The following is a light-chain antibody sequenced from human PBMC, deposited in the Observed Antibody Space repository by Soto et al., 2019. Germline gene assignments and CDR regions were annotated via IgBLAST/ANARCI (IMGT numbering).Light chain of an antibody. Sequence: IVFKQSPATLSLSPGERATLSCRASQSISSYLAWYQQKPGQAPRLLIYDASNRATGIPARFSGSGSGTEFTLTFSSLQPDDFATYYCQQYNSYSLTFGQGTKVDIK. J-gene: IGKJ1*01. CDR1: QSISSY. V-gene: IGKV3-11*01. CDR3: QQYNSYSLT. CDR2: DAS.